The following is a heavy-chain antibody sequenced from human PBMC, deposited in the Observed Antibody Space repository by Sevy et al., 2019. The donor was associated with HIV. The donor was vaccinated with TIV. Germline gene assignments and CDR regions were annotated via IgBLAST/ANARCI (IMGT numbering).Heavy chain of an antibody. CDR1: GFTFDDYA. V-gene: IGHV3-9*01. CDR2: ISWNSGSI. CDR3: AKASTDIVATDSVDY. J-gene: IGHJ4*02. D-gene: IGHD5-12*01. Sequence: SLKISCAASGFTFDDYAMHWVRQAPGKGLEWVSGISWNSGSIGYADSVKGRFTISRDNAKNSLYLQMNSLRAEDTALYYCAKASTDIVATDSVDYWGQGTLVTVSS.